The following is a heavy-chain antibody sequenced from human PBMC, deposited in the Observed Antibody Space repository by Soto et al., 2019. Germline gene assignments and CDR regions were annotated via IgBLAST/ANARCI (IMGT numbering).Heavy chain of an antibody. D-gene: IGHD6-6*01. Sequence: GGSLRLSCAASGFTFSSYAMSWVRQAPGKGLEWVSAISGSGGSTYYADSVKGRFTISRDNSKNTLYLQMNSLRAEDTVVYYCAKDTAALPLEYFDYWGQGTLVTVSS. CDR1: GFTFSSYA. V-gene: IGHV3-23*01. J-gene: IGHJ4*02. CDR2: ISGSGGST. CDR3: AKDTAALPLEYFDY.